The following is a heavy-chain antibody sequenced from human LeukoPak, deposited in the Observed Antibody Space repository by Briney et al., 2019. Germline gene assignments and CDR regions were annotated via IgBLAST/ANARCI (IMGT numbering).Heavy chain of an antibody. Sequence: PSETLSLTCIVSGGSISSRSYYWGWIRQPPGKGLEWIGSIFYSGSTNYNPSLKSRVTISVDTSKNQFSLKLSSVTAADTAVYYCARGGGSYGGDFDYWGQGTLVTVSS. CDR2: IFYSGST. CDR1: GGSISSRSYY. J-gene: IGHJ4*02. CDR3: ARGGGSYGGDFDY. D-gene: IGHD1-26*01. V-gene: IGHV4-39*07.